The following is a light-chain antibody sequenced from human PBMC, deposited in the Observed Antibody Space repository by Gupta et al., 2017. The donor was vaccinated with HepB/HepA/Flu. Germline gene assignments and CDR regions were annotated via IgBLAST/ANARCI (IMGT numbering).Light chain of an antibody. CDR1: QSVSSY. J-gene: IGKJ4*01. Sequence: EIVLTQSPATLSSSPGDRATLACRASQSVSSYLDWYQQKPCQAPMLLITDASIRDTGIPAMFSGSGYGKEVSLTSSSREQEDFAVYYCRQSSSWALLTFGGGTKVEIK. CDR2: DAS. V-gene: IGKV3-11*01. CDR3: RQSSSWALLT.